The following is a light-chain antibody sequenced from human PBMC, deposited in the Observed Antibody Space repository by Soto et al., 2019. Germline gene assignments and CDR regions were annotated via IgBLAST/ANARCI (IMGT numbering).Light chain of an antibody. CDR3: SSYAGSNKKF. Sequence: QSALTQPPSASGSPGQSVTISCTGTSSDVGAYKYVSWYQQHPGKAPELMIYEVTKRPSGVPDRFSGSKSGNTASLTVSGLQAEDEADYYCSSYAGSNKKFFGGGTQLTVL. V-gene: IGLV2-8*01. J-gene: IGLJ2*01. CDR1: SSDVGAYKY. CDR2: EVT.